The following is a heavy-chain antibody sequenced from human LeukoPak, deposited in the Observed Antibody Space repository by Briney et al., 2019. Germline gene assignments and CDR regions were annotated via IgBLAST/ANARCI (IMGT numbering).Heavy chain of an antibody. Sequence: ASVKVSCKASGYTFTGYYMHWVRQAPGQGLEWMGWINPNSGGTNYAQKFQGRVTMTRDTSISTAYVELSRLRSDDTAVYYCARDSGVEGLYGSGSYSLDYWGQGTLVTVSS. CDR1: GYTFTGYY. CDR3: ARDSGVEGLYGSGSYSLDY. D-gene: IGHD3-10*01. J-gene: IGHJ4*02. V-gene: IGHV1-2*02. CDR2: INPNSGGT.